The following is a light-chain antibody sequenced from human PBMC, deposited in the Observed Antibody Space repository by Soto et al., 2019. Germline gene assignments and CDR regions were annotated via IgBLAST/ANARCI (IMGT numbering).Light chain of an antibody. J-gene: IGLJ1*01. V-gene: IGLV1-47*02. CDR3: SSYTSSNTYV. CDR1: SSNIGSNY. CDR2: NVS. Sequence: QSVLTQPPSASGTPGQRVTISCSGSSSNIGSNYVYWYQQLPGTAPKLMIYNVSNRPSGVSDRFSGSKSGNTASLTISGLQAEDEADYYCSSYTSSNTYVFGTGTKVTVL.